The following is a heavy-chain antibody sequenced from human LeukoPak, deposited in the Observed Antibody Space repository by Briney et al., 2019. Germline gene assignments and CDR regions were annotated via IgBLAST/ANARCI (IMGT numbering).Heavy chain of an antibody. Sequence: SETLSLTCTVSGYSISSGYYWGWIRQPPGKGLEWIGSIYHSGSTYYNPSLKSRVTISVDTSKNQFSLKLSSVTAADTAVYYCARDYDYGGRDFDYWGQGTLVTVSS. CDR1: GYSISSGYY. CDR2: IYHSGST. J-gene: IGHJ4*02. CDR3: ARDYDYGGRDFDY. D-gene: IGHD4-23*01. V-gene: IGHV4-38-2*02.